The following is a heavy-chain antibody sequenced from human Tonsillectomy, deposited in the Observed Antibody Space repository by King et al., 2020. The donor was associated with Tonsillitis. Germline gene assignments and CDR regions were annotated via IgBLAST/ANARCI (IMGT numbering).Heavy chain of an antibody. CDR1: GGTFRSYA. V-gene: IGHV1-69*12. Sequence: QLVQSGAEVKKPGSSVKVSCKASGGTFRSYAISWVRQAPGQGLELMGGIIPIFGTTNYAQKFQGRVTITADESTSTAYMELSSLRSEDTAVYYCARGLVTDYYYYYMDVWGKGTTVTVSS. CDR3: ARGLVTDYYYYYMDV. CDR2: IIPIFGTT. D-gene: IGHD4-23*01. J-gene: IGHJ6*03.